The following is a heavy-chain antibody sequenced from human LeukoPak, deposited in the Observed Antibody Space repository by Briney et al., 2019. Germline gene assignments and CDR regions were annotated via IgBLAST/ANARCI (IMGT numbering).Heavy chain of an antibody. Sequence: GASVKVSCKASGYTFTSYGISWVRQAPGQGLEWMGWINPNSGGTNYAQKFQGRVTMTRDTSISTAYMELSSLRSDDTAVYYCARAVGGNYRRPIDYWGQGSLVTVSS. CDR3: ARAVGGNYRRPIDY. V-gene: IGHV1-2*02. J-gene: IGHJ4*02. D-gene: IGHD1-26*01. CDR1: GYTFTSYG. CDR2: INPNSGGT.